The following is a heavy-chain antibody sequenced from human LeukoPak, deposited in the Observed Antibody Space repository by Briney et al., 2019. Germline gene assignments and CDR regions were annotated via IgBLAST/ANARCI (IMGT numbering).Heavy chain of an antibody. D-gene: IGHD2-2*01. CDR1: GFTFSSYA. Sequence: GGSLRLSCAASGFTFSSYAMSWVRQAPGKGLEWVSAISGSGGSTYYADSVKGRFTISRDNSKNTLYLQMNSLRAEDTAVYYCAKVADVHYCSSTSCPEGLFDYWGQGTLVTVSS. V-gene: IGHV3-23*01. J-gene: IGHJ4*02. CDR2: ISGSGGST. CDR3: AKVADVHYCSSTSCPEGLFDY.